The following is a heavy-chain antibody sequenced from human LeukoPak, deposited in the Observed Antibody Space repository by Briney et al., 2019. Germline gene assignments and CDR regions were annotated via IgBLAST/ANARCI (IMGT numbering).Heavy chain of an antibody. V-gene: IGHV3-23*01. J-gene: IGHJ4*02. CDR2: ISGSGAST. D-gene: IGHD6-19*01. Sequence: GSLRLSCAASGFTFSNHAMNWVRQAPGKGLEWVSAISGSGASTYFADSVRGRFTISRVNSKNTLYLQMNSLRAEDTAIYYCARTVAGDNWGQGTLVTVSS. CDR1: GFTFSNHA. CDR3: ARTVAGDN.